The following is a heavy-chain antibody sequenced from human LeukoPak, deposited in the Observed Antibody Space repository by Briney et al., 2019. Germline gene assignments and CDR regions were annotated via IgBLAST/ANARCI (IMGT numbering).Heavy chain of an antibody. V-gene: IGHV3-23*01. CDR2: ISGSGGST. D-gene: IGHD3-3*01. CDR3: VKNYWSDKYYFYYMDV. J-gene: IGHJ6*03. Sequence: PAGGSLRLSCAASGFTFSSYAMSWVRQAPGKGLEWVSAISGSGGSTYYADSVKGRFTISRDNSKNTLYLQMNSLRAEDTAVYYCVKNYWSDKYYFYYMDVWGKGTTVTVSS. CDR1: GFTFSSYA.